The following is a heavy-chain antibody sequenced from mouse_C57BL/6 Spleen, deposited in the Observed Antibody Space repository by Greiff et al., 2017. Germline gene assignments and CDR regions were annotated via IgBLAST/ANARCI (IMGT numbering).Heavy chain of an antibody. V-gene: IGHV1-64*01. CDR2: IHPNSGST. J-gene: IGHJ4*01. D-gene: IGHD1-1*01. Sequence: VQLQQPGAELVKPGASVKLSCKASGYTFTSYWMHWVKQRPGQGLEWIGMIHPNSGSTNYNEKFKNKATLTVDKSSSTAYMQLSRLTCEDAAVYYCARGATVVKAMDYWGQGTSVTVSS. CDR1: GYTFTSYW. CDR3: ARGATVVKAMDY.